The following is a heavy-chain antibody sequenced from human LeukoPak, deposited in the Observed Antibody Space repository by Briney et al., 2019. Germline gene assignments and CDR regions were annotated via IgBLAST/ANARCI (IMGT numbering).Heavy chain of an antibody. CDR3: ARVKIFGVAGSDY. CDR2: IYYSGST. D-gene: IGHD3-3*01. Sequence: PSETLSLTCTVSGGSISSYYWSWIRQPPGKGLEWIGYIYYSGSTNYNPSLKSRVTISVDTSKNQFSLKLSSVTAADTAVYYCARVKIFGVAGSDYWGQGTLVTVSS. CDR1: GGSISSYY. J-gene: IGHJ4*02. V-gene: IGHV4-59*01.